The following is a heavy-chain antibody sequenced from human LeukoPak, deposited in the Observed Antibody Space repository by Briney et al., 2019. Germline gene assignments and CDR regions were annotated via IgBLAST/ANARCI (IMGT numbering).Heavy chain of an antibody. V-gene: IGHV3-30*02. CDR2: IRYDGSNK. Sequence: GASLRLSCAASGFTCSSYGMHWVRQAPGKRLERGAFIRYDGSNKYYADSVNRRITITRDNSKNTLYMQSNSMRAEDTAVYYCLAVPQPDCSGGSCYQYYYMDVWGKGTTVTVSS. CDR1: GFTCSSYG. D-gene: IGHD2-15*01. J-gene: IGHJ6*03. CDR3: LAVPQPDCSGGSCYQYYYMDV.